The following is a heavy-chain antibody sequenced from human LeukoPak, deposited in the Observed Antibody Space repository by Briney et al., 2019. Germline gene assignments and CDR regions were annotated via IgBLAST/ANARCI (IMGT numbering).Heavy chain of an antibody. J-gene: IGHJ4*02. V-gene: IGHV3-23*01. Sequence: KSGGSLRLSCAASGFTFSSYAMSWVRQAPGKGLEWVSAISGSGGSTYYADSVKGRFTISRDNAKNSLYLQMDSLRDEDTAVYYCARAVAGIDYWGQGTLVTVSS. D-gene: IGHD6-19*01. CDR3: ARAVAGIDY. CDR2: ISGSGGST. CDR1: GFTFSSYA.